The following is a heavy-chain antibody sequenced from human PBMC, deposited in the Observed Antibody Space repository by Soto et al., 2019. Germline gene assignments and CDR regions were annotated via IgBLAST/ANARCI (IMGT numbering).Heavy chain of an antibody. CDR1: GGSISSRGYY. V-gene: IGHV4-31*03. CDR2: IYYSGST. D-gene: IGHD6-13*01. Sequence: TLSLPCTVSGGSISSRGYYWVCVRQHPGKGLEWIGYIYYSGSTYYNPSLESRVTISVDTSKNQFSLKLSSVTAADTAVYYCARDRYSSRSVGPNWFDTWGQGTLVTVS. CDR3: ARDRYSSRSVGPNWFDT. J-gene: IGHJ5*02.